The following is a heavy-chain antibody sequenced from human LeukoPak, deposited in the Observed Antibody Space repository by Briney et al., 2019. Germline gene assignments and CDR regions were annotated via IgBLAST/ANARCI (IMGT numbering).Heavy chain of an antibody. Sequence: SETLSLACTVSGGSVSTSSYYWGWIRQPPGKGLEWIGRIYSSGYTYYNPSLKSRATISVDTSKNQFSLKLTSVTAADTAVYYCAGSDLPQDYWDYWGQGTLVTVSS. CDR2: IYSSGYT. CDR3: AGSDLPQDYWDY. CDR1: GGSVSTSSYY. J-gene: IGHJ4*02. V-gene: IGHV4-39*07. D-gene: IGHD2-15*01.